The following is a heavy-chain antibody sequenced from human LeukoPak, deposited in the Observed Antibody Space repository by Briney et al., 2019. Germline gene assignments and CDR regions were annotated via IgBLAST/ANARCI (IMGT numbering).Heavy chain of an antibody. D-gene: IGHD1-1*01. J-gene: IGHJ5*02. CDR2: IYYRGST. Sequence: SETLSLTCTVSGGSISSSPYYWGWIRQPPGKGLEWIGTIYYRGSTYSNPSLNSRVTISLDTSKNQFSLRLRSVTAADTALYYCARHYLSDGILSSFDPWGQGTLVTVSS. V-gene: IGHV4-39*01. CDR3: ARHYLSDGILSSFDP. CDR1: GGSISSSPYY.